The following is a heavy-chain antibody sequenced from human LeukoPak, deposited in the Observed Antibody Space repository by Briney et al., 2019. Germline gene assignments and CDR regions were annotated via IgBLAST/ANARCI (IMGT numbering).Heavy chain of an antibody. D-gene: IGHD2-21*02. Sequence: GGSLRLSCSASGFTFSSYEMNWVRQAPGKGLEWVSYISSSGSTIYYADSVKGRFTISRDNAKNSLYLQMNSLRAEDTAVYYCAREVTAIVDYWGQGTQVTVSS. CDR3: AREVTAIVDY. CDR2: ISSSGSTI. J-gene: IGHJ4*02. CDR1: GFTFSSYE. V-gene: IGHV3-48*03.